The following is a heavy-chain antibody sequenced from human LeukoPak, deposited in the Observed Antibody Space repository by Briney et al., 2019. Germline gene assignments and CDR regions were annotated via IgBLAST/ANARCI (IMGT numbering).Heavy chain of an antibody. CDR3: ARGIGDYSDYIV. D-gene: IGHD4-11*01. V-gene: IGHV3-66*01. Sequence: GESLRLSCAASGFNVSRNYMTWVRQGPGKGLEWVSLLYSGGHTYYADAVKGRFMISRDSSKNTLYLQMNSLRTDDTAVYYCARGIGDYSDYIVWGQGTLVTVSS. CDR2: LYSGGHT. J-gene: IGHJ4*02. CDR1: GFNVSRNY.